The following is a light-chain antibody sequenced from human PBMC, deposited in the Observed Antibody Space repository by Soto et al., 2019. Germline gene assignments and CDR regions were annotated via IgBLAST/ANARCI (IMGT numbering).Light chain of an antibody. V-gene: IGLV2-14*01. CDR3: TSYTSASTYV. CDR2: NVS. CDR1: SSDVGGHDS. Sequence: QSVLTQPDYVAGSRGQSISISCTETSSDVGGHDSVSWYQQHPGKAPKLMIYNVSNRPSGVSNRFSGSKSGNTASLTISGLLAEDEADYFCTSYTSASTYVFGAGT. J-gene: IGLJ1*01.